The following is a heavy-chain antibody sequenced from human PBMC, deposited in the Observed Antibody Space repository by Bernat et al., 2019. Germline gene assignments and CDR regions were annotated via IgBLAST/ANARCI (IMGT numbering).Heavy chain of an antibody. J-gene: IGHJ3*02. Sequence: QVQLVESGGGVVQPGRSLRLSCAASGFTFSSYGMHWVRQAPGKGLEWVAVISYDGSNKYYADSVKGRFTISRDNSKNTLYLQMNSLRAEDTAVYYCARGFTYYYDSSGYSSDAFDIWGQGTMVTVSS. CDR1: GFTFSSYG. CDR2: ISYDGSNK. V-gene: IGHV3-30*03. D-gene: IGHD3-22*01. CDR3: ARGFTYYYDSSGYSSDAFDI.